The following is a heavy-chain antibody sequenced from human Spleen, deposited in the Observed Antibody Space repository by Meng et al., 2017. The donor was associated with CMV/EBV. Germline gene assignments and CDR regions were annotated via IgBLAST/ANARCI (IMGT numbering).Heavy chain of an antibody. D-gene: IGHD2-21*02. V-gene: IGHV3-23*01. CDR2: ISGSGGST. CDR1: GFTFSSYA. J-gene: IGHJ6*02. CDR3: ADLGGAFGMDV. Sequence: GESLKISCAASGFTFSSYAMHWVRQAPGKGLEWVSAISGSGGSTYYADSVKGRFTISRDNSKNTLYLQVNSLKTEDSAVYYCADLGGAFGMDVWGQGTTVTVSS.